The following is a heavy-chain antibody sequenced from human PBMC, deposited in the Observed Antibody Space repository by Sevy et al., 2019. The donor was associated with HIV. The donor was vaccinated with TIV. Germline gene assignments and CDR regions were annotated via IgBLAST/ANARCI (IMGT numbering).Heavy chain of an antibody. D-gene: IGHD6-19*01. J-gene: IGHJ4*02. CDR1: GFTPSTYG. CDR2: IGYDGSNK. Sequence: GGSLRLSCAASGFTPSTYGMHWVRQAPGKGLEWVAVIGYDGSNKYYADSVKGRFTISRDNSKNTLFLQMNSLRAEDTAVYYRAKRGNGWYELDYWGRGTLVTVSS. V-gene: IGHV3-33*06. CDR3: AKRGNGWYELDY.